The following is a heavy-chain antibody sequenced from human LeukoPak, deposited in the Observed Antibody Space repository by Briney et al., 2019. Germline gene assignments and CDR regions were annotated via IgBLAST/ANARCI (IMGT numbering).Heavy chain of an antibody. CDR2: IIPIFGTA. Sequence: ASVKVSCKASGGTFSSYAISWVRQAPGQGLEWMGGIIPIFGTANYAQKFQGRVTITADESTSTAYMELSSLRSEDTAVYYCARGYYGSGSYPGPNYYYYGMDVWGQGTTVTVS. CDR1: GGTFSSYA. J-gene: IGHJ6*02. CDR3: ARGYYGSGSYPGPNYYYYGMDV. V-gene: IGHV1-69*01. D-gene: IGHD3-10*01.